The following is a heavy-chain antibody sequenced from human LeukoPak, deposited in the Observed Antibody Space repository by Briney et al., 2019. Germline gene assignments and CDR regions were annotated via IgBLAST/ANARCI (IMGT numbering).Heavy chain of an antibody. D-gene: IGHD3-3*01. Sequence: GGSLRLSCAASGFTFSSYGVSWVRQAPGKGLEWVSAISGSGGSTYYADSGKGRFTISRDNSKNTLYLQMNSLRAEDTAVYYCAKGSSSTLFGNYYYMDVWGKGTTVTISS. CDR3: AKGSSSTLFGNYYYMDV. CDR2: ISGSGGST. J-gene: IGHJ6*03. CDR1: GFTFSSYG. V-gene: IGHV3-23*01.